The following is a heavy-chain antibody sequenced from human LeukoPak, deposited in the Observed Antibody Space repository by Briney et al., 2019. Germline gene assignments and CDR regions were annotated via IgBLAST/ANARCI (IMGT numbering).Heavy chain of an antibody. CDR2: IYTGGST. J-gene: IGHJ6*03. CDR1: GGSISSYY. V-gene: IGHV4-4*07. CDR3: ARGATLYYDFWSGYKNYYMDV. D-gene: IGHD3-3*01. Sequence: PSETLSLTCTVSGGSISSYYWSWIRQPAGKGLEWIGRIYTGGSTNYNPSLKSRVTMSVDTSKNQFSLKLSSVTAADTAVYYCARGATLYYDFWSGYKNYYMDVWGKGTTVTVSS.